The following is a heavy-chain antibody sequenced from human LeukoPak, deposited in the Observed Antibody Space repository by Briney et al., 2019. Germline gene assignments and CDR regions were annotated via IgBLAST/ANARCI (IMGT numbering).Heavy chain of an antibody. CDR3: ARGPDIVVVPAAIYYGMGV. CDR1: GGSFSGYY. Sequence: SETLSLTCAVYGGSFSGYYWSWIRQPPGKGLEWIGEINHSGSTNYNPSLKSRVTISVDTSKNQFSLKLISVTAADTVVYYCARGPDIVVVPAAIYYGMGVWGQGTTVTVSS. D-gene: IGHD2-2*01. CDR2: INHSGST. J-gene: IGHJ6*02. V-gene: IGHV4-34*01.